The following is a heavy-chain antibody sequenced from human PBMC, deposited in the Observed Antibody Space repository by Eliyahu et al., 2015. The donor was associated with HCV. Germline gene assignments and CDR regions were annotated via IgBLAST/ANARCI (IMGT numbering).Heavy chain of an antibody. V-gene: IGHV4-30-2*01. CDR3: ARGHTGDGPKPFDY. D-gene: IGHD7-27*01. Sequence: QLQLQESGSGLVKPSQTLSLTCAVSGGSISSGDYSWSWIRQPPGKGLEWIGYIYHSGSTYYNPSLKSRVTISVDRSKNQFSLKLSSVTAADTAVYYCARGHTGDGPKPFDYWGQGTLVTVSS. J-gene: IGHJ4*02. CDR2: IYHSGST. CDR1: GGSISSGDYS.